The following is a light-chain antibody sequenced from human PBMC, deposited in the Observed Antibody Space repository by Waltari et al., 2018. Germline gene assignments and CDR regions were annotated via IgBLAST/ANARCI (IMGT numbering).Light chain of an antibody. CDR3: QQYDHWPRT. Sequence: EVVMTQSPATLSVSPGESATLFCRASGTVRVSLAWYQQTPGRAPRLLIHGASTSASGIPARFSGSGSGTEFSLTISSLQSEDFAVYYCQQYDHWPRTFGQGTKVDIK. CDR2: GAS. V-gene: IGKV3-15*01. CDR1: GTVRVS. J-gene: IGKJ1*01.